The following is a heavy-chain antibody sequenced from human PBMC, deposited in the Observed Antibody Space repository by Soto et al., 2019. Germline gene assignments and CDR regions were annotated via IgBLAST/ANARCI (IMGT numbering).Heavy chain of an antibody. CDR3: ARDRSGYWVEDF. V-gene: IGHV3-23*01. CDR2: ISGSGGTT. CDR1: GCTCISYA. Sequence: PGGSQRLSWVAAGCTCISYAMSWVRQAPGKGLEWVSDISGSGGTTYYADSVKGRFTISRDNSKNTLFLQMNSLRAEDTAVYYCARDRSGYWVEDFWGQGTLVTVSS. D-gene: IGHD3-9*01. J-gene: IGHJ4*02.